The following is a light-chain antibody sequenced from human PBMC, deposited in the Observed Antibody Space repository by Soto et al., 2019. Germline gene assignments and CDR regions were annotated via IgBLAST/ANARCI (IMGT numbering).Light chain of an antibody. CDR3: QQYGNSPMYT. Sequence: EIVLTQSPGTLSLSPGERGTLSCRASQSVSSSYLAWYQEKPGQAPRLLIYGTSSRATGIPDRFSGSGSGTDFTLTISRVEPEDFAVYYCQQYGNSPMYTFGQGTKLEIK. CDR2: GTS. V-gene: IGKV3-20*01. CDR1: QSVSSSY. J-gene: IGKJ2*01.